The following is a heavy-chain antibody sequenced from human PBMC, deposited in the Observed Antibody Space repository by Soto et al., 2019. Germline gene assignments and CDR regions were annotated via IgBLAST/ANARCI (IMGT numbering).Heavy chain of an antibody. V-gene: IGHV3-48*02. CDR3: ARGARAVTYQPLPTDY. D-gene: IGHD2-2*01. Sequence: PGWSLRLSCAASGFTFSSYSMNWVRQAPGKGLEWVSYISSSSSTIYYADSVKGRFTISRDNAKNSLYLQMNSLRDEDTAVYYCARGARAVTYQPLPTDYWGQGTMVTVSS. CDR2: ISSSSSTI. J-gene: IGHJ4*02. CDR1: GFTFSSYS.